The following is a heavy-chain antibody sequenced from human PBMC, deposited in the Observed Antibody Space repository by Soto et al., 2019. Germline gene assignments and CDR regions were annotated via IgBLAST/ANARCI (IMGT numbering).Heavy chain of an antibody. D-gene: IGHD7-27*01. CDR3: TTSVVRTGDAYLDY. CDR2: IKSKTDGGTT. V-gene: IGHV3-15*01. J-gene: IGHJ4*02. CDR1: EFTFTNAW. Sequence: GWSLRLSCAASEFTFTNAWVTWVRQAPGKGLEWVGRIKSKTDGGTTDYAAPVKGRFTISRDDSKNTLYLQMNSLKTEDTAVYYCTTSVVRTGDAYLDYWGQGTLVTVSS.